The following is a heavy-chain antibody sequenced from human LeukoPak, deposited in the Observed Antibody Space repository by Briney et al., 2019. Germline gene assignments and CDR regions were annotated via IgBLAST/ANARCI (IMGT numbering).Heavy chain of an antibody. V-gene: IGHV3-48*01. CDR3: AKDMYSSSWYYFDY. CDR2: IRSSIDTI. J-gene: IGHJ4*02. Sequence: GGSLRLSCAASGFSFSRYSMNWVRHAPGKGLEWISYIRSSIDTIYYADSVKGRFTISRDNSKNTLYLQMNSLRAEDTAVYYCAKDMYSSSWYYFDYWGQGTLVTVSS. D-gene: IGHD6-13*01. CDR1: GFSFSRYS.